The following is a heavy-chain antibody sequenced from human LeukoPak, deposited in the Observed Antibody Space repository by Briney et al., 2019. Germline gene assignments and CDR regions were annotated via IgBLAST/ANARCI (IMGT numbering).Heavy chain of an antibody. CDR2: ISYNGGYR. J-gene: IGHJ3*02. CDR3: ARVVGSGWDHDAFDI. CDR1: GFTFTTYG. V-gene: IGHV3-33*05. D-gene: IGHD6-19*01. Sequence: SGGSLRLSCTASGFTFTTYGLHWVRQAPGKGLEWVAVISYNGGYRHYADSVKGRFTISRDDSKNTLFLQMNSLRAEDTALYYCARVVGSGWDHDAFDIWGQGTMVTVSS.